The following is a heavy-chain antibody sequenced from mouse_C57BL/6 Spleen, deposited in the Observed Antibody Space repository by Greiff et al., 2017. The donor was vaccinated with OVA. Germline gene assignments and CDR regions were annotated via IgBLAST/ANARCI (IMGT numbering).Heavy chain of an antibody. D-gene: IGHD1-1*01. J-gene: IGHJ2*01. CDR1: GYSFTSYY. Sequence: QVQLQQSGPELVKPGASVKISCKASGYSFTSYYIHWVKQRPGQGLEWIGWIYPGSGNTKYNEKFKGKATLTADTSSSTAYMQLSSLTSEDSAVYYGARSEYYYGSSYVAWFDYWGQGTTLTVSS. CDR2: IYPGSGNT. CDR3: ARSEYYYGSSYVAWFDY. V-gene: IGHV1-66*01.